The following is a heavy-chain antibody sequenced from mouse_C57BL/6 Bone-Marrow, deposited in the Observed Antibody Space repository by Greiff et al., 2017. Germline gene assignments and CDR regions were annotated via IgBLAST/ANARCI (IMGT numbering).Heavy chain of an antibody. CDR1: GYTFTSYW. Sequence: VQLQQSGAELVKPGASVKMSCKASGYTFTSYWITWVKQRPGQGLEWIGDIYPGSGSTNYNEKFKSKATLTVDTSSSTAYLQLSSLTSEDSAVYYCARRDYDGSRYAMDYWGQGTSVTVSS. J-gene: IGHJ4*01. V-gene: IGHV1-55*01. CDR3: ARRDYDGSRYAMDY. CDR2: IYPGSGST. D-gene: IGHD1-1*01.